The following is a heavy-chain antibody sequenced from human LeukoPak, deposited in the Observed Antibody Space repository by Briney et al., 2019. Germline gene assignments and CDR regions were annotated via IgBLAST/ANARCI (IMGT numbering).Heavy chain of an antibody. CDR1: GGSFSGYY. Sequence: SETLSLTCAVYGGSFSGYYWSWIRQPPGKGLEWIGEINHSGSTNYNPSLKSRVTISVDTSKNQFSLRLSSVTAADTAVYYCARGLLPAPPLNYYYMDVWGKGTTVTVSS. CDR2: INHSGST. J-gene: IGHJ6*03. D-gene: IGHD2-2*01. V-gene: IGHV4-34*01. CDR3: ARGLLPAPPLNYYYMDV.